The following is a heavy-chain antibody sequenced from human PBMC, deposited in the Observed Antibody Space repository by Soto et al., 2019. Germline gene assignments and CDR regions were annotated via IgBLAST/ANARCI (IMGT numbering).Heavy chain of an antibody. V-gene: IGHV1-3*01. J-gene: IGHJ5*02. Sequence: ASVKVSCKASGITFITYAIQWVRQAPGQRLEWMGWINAGNGNTRYSQKFQGRVTLTRDTSASTAYMDLSSLRSEDTAIYYCARAISGYVTWGQGTLVTVSS. D-gene: IGHD5-12*01. CDR1: GITFITYA. CDR2: INAGNGNT. CDR3: ARAISGYVT.